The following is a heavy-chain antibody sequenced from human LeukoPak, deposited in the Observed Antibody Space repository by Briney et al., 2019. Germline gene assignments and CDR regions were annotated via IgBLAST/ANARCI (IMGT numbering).Heavy chain of an antibody. J-gene: IGHJ4*02. CDR3: ARETILLYYYDSSGIDY. Sequence: SETLSLTCTVSGGSISSGSYYWSWIGQPAGKGLEWIGRIYTSGSTNYNPSLKSRVTISVDPSKNQFSLKLSSVTSADTAVYYCARETILLYYYDSSGIDYWGQGTLVTVSS. CDR1: GGSISSGSYY. V-gene: IGHV4-61*02. CDR2: IYTSGST. D-gene: IGHD3-22*01.